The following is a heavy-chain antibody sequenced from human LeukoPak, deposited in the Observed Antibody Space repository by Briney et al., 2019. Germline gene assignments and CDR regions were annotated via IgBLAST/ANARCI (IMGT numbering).Heavy chain of an antibody. CDR3: ALLGPGETY. CDR1: GGSISSGSYS. J-gene: IGHJ4*02. CDR2: IYHRGST. Sequence: PSQTLSLTCAVSGGSISSGSYSWSWVRQPPGKGLEWIGYIYHRGSTYYNPSLKSRVTMSLDRSNNQFSLNLSSVTAADTAVYYCALLGPGETYWGQGTLVTVSS. V-gene: IGHV4-30-2*01. D-gene: IGHD2-21*01.